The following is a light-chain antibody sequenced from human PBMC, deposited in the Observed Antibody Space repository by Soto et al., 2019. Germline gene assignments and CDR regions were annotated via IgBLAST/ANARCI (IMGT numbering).Light chain of an antibody. CDR2: AAS. CDR3: QQRKDYPLT. V-gene: IGKV1-9*01. J-gene: IGKJ4*01. CDR1: QGISSS. Sequence: DIQLTQSPSFLSASVGDRVTITCRASQGISSSLAWFQQNPGRAPKLLVYAASTLQSGVPSRFSGSGSGTEFTLTISSLQPEDFASYYVQQRKDYPLTFGGGTKVEIK.